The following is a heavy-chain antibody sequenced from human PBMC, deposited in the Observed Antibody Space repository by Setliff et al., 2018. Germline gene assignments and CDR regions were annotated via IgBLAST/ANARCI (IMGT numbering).Heavy chain of an antibody. D-gene: IGHD3-3*01. CDR3: ASPRRDDLDSPFDAFDI. J-gene: IGHJ3*02. CDR1: GISISSGHY. Sequence: SETLSLTCGVSGISISSGHYWGWIRRPPGKGLEWIATIYHKGRTYYNPSLDSRVTISLDTSKNHFSPRLSSVTAADTAVYYCASPRRDDLDSPFDAFDIWGQGTKVTVSS. V-gene: IGHV4-38-2*01. CDR2: IYHKGRT.